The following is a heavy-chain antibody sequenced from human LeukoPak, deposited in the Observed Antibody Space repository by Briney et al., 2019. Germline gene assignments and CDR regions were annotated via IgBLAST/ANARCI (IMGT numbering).Heavy chain of an antibody. Sequence: GGSLRLSCAASGFTLSSYGMNWVRQAPGKGLEWVSSISSSSSYIYYADSVKGRFTISRDNAKNSLYLQMNSLRAEDTAVYYCARSARLMKGVVEVTALDDWGQGTLVTVSS. D-gene: IGHD3-3*01. V-gene: IGHV3-21*01. CDR2: ISSSSSYI. CDR1: GFTLSSYG. CDR3: ARSARLMKGVVEVTALDD. J-gene: IGHJ4*02.